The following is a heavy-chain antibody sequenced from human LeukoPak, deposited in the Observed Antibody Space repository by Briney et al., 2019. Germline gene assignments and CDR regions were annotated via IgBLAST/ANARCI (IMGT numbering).Heavy chain of an antibody. Sequence: SEILSVTCTVSGGSISSDYWSCIRQTPGKGLERIGYIYYSGSTNYNPSLKSRVTISVDTSKNQFSLKLSSVTAADTAVYYCARDSSWGLFDYWGQGTLVTVSS. CDR2: IYYSGST. D-gene: IGHD6-13*01. V-gene: IGHV4-59*01. J-gene: IGHJ4*02. CDR1: GGSISSDY. CDR3: ARDSSWGLFDY.